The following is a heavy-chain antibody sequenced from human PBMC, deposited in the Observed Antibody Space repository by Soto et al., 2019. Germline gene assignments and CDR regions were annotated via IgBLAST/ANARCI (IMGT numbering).Heavy chain of an antibody. V-gene: IGHV4-59*08. CDR2: IYYSGST. Sequence: SETLSLTCTVSGGSISSYYWSWIRQPPGKGLEWIGYIYYSGSTNYNPSLKSRVTISVDTSKNQFSLKLSSVTAADTAVYYCARLEFTIFWGMDVWGQGTTVTVSS. CDR3: ARLEFTIFWGMDV. J-gene: IGHJ6*02. D-gene: IGHD3-9*01. CDR1: GGSISSYY.